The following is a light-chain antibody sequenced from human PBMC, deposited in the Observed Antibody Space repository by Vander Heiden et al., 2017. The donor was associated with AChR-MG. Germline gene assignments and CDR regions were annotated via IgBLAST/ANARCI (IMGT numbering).Light chain of an antibody. CDR3: SSYTSSSTPYV. CDR2: DVS. CDR1: SSDVGGYNY. Sequence: QSALTQPASVSGSPGQSITIACTGTSSDVGGYNYHSWYQQHPGKAPKLMIYDVSNRPSGVSNRFSGSKSGNTASLTISGLQAEDEADYYCSSYTSSSTPYVFGTGTKVTVL. V-gene: IGLV2-14*01. J-gene: IGLJ1*01.